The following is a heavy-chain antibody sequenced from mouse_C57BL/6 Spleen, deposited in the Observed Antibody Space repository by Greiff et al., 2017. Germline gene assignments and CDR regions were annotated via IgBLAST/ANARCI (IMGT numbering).Heavy chain of an antibody. D-gene: IGHD2-4*01. J-gene: IGHJ3*01. CDR1: GFTFSSYG. CDR3: ARDDYGGFAY. V-gene: IGHV5-6*01. CDR2: ISSGGSYT. Sequence: EVMLVESGGDLVKPGGSLKLSCAASGFTFSSYGMSWVRQTPDKRLEWVATISSGGSYTYYPDSVKGRFTISRDNAKNTLYLQMSSLKSEDTALYYCARDDYGGFAYWGQGTLVTVSA.